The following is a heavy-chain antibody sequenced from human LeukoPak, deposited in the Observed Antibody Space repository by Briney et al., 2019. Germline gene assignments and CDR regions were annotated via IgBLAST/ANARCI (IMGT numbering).Heavy chain of an antibody. CDR1: GFTFSSYA. CDR3: ARDPRTVRI. Sequence: PGESLRLSCAASGFTFSSYAMSWVRQAPGKGLEWVSAISGSGGSTYYADSVKGRFTISRDNAKNLLYLQMDSLRVEDTAIYYCARDPRTVRIWGQGTLVTVSS. V-gene: IGHV3-23*01. CDR2: ISGSGGST. D-gene: IGHD1-1*01. J-gene: IGHJ1*01.